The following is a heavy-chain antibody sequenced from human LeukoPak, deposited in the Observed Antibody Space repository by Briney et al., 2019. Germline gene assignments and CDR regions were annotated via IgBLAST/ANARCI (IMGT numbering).Heavy chain of an antibody. J-gene: IGHJ4*02. D-gene: IGHD6-13*01. V-gene: IGHV4-59*01. Sequence: PSETLSLTCTVSGGSISSYYWSWIRQPPGKGLEWIGYIYYSGSTNYNPSLKSRVTISVDTSKNQFSLKLSSVTAADTAVYYCARDLGGYSRALGYRGQGTLVTVSS. CDR1: GGSISSYY. CDR2: IYYSGST. CDR3: ARDLGGYSRALGY.